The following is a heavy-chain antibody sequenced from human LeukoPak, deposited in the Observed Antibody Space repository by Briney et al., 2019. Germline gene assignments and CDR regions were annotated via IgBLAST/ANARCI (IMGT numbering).Heavy chain of an antibody. V-gene: IGHV3-21*01. CDR3: ARGLRYFDWLPFDY. J-gene: IGHJ4*02. CDR2: ISSSSSYI. Sequence: PGGSLRLSCAASGFTFSSYSMNWVRQAPGKGLEWVSSISSSSSYIYYADSVKGRFTISRDNAKNSLYLQMNSLRAEDTAVYYCARGLRYFDWLPFDYWGQGTLVTVSS. CDR1: GFTFSSYS. D-gene: IGHD3-9*01.